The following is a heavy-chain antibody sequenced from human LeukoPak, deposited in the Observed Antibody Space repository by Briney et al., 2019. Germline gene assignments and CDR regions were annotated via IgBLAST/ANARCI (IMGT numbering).Heavy chain of an antibody. CDR1: GFTFSSYA. Sequence: PGGSLRLSCAASGFTFSSYAMSWVRQAPGKGLEWVSYISSSGSTIYYADSVKGRFTISRDNAKNSLYLQMNSLRAEDTAVYYCARVEGGRLRSAFDIWGQGTMVTVSS. CDR2: ISSSGSTI. J-gene: IGHJ3*02. D-gene: IGHD1-26*01. V-gene: IGHV3-48*04. CDR3: ARVEGGRLRSAFDI.